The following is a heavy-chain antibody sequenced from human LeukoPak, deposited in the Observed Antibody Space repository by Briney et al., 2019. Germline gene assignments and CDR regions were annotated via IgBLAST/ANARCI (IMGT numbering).Heavy chain of an antibody. CDR1: GFSFSAYG. V-gene: IGHV3-33*01. CDR3: ARSQSSSLIDY. J-gene: IGHJ4*02. CDR2: IWYDGSSK. Sequence: GRPLRLSCAASGFSFSAYGVHWVRQAPGKGLEWVAVIWYDGSSKDYADSVKGRFTLSRDNSKNTLYLQMNSLTVEDTAVYYCARSQSSSLIDYWGQGTLVTVSS. D-gene: IGHD6-13*01.